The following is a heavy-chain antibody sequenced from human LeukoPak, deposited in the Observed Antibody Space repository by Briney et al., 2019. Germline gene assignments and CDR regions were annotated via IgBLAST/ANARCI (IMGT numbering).Heavy chain of an antibody. CDR3: ARGGSLVGTTPHYTFDI. J-gene: IGHJ3*02. CDR2: FYYSGTT. V-gene: IGHV4-59*01. Sequence: SETLSLTCTVSDGSISNYYWSWIRQPPGKGLEWIGFFYYSGTTNYHPSLKSRATLSIDTSKNQFSLNLRSVTAADTAVYYCARGGSLVGTTPHYTFDIWGQGTMVTVSS. CDR1: DGSISNYY. D-gene: IGHD1-26*01.